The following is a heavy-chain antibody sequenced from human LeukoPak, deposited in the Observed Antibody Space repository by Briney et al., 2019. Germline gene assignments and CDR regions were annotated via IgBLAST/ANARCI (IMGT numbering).Heavy chain of an antibody. CDR1: GGSISSGSYY. CDR2: IYTSGST. D-gene: IGHD2-2*02. J-gene: IGHJ6*03. CDR3: ARGSPLVVPAAIMGGGRKNGVNYYYMDV. Sequence: SETLSLTCTVSGGSISSGSYYWGWIRQPGGKGLEWIGRIYTSGSTNYNPSRKSRVTITVDTSKNQFSLTLSSVTAADTAVYYCARGSPLVVPAAIMGGGRKNGVNYYYMDVWGKGTTVTVSS. V-gene: IGHV4-61*02.